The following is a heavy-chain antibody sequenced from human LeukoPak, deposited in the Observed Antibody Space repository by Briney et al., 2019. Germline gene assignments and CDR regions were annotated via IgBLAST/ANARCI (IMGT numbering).Heavy chain of an antibody. J-gene: IGHJ3*02. V-gene: IGHV3-23*01. D-gene: IGHD1-1*01. CDR1: GFSFSAYP. Sequence: GGSLRLSCAASGFSFSAYPMGWVRQAPGKGLQWLSGISASGYVTFHADRVKGRFAISRDNSKNTLYLQMTGLRAGDTAEYYCAKSLFTSATGTGRAFHIWGQGTMVTVSS. CDR3: AKSLFTSATGTGRAFHI. CDR2: ISASGYVT.